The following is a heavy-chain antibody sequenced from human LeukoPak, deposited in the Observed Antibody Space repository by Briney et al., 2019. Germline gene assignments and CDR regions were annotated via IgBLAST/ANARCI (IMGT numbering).Heavy chain of an antibody. J-gene: IGHJ4*02. CDR3: ARTYYDFWSGYYSTYGY. D-gene: IGHD3-3*01. Sequence: ASVKVSCKASGYTFTSYGISWVRQAPGQGLEWMGWISAYNGNTNYAQKLQGRVTMTTDTSTSTAYMELRSLRSDDTAVYYCARTYYDFWSGYYSTYGYWGQGTLVTVSS. CDR1: GYTFTSYG. CDR2: ISAYNGNT. V-gene: IGHV1-18*01.